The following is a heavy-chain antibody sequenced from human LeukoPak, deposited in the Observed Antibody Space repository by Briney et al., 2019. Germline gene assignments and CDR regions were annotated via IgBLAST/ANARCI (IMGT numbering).Heavy chain of an antibody. V-gene: IGHV3-7*03. CDR3: ARGPRPSTLGYCSSTSCKSHYYYGMDV. CDR1: SFTFTTYW. CDR2: KEQDGREQ. J-gene: IGHJ6*04. Sequence: GGSLRLSCPASSFTFTTYWVSCARLAPGEGRGWVANKEQDGREQHYVLSVKGRGTISRDNAKNSLYLQMKSLRAEATAVYYCARGPRPSTLGYCSSTSCKSHYYYGMDVWGKGTTVTVSS. D-gene: IGHD2-2*01.